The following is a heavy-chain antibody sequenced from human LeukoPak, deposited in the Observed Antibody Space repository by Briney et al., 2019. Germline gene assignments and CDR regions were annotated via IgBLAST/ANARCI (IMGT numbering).Heavy chain of an antibody. V-gene: IGHV4-34*01. D-gene: IGHD3-10*01. CDR3: ARSSYSNYYGSGSSHGWFDP. CDR2: INHSGST. Sequence: GSLRLSCAASGFTFSSYAMSWVRQAPGKGLEWIGEINHSGSTNYNPSLKSRVTISVDTSKNQFSLKLSSVTAADTAVYYCARSSYSNYYGSGSSHGWFDPWGQGTLVTVSS. J-gene: IGHJ5*02. CDR1: GFTFSSYA.